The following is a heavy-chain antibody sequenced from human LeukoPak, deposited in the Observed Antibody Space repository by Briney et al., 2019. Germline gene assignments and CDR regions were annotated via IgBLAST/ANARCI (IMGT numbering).Heavy chain of an antibody. V-gene: IGHV4-34*01. CDR1: GGSFSGYY. Sequence: PSETLSLTCAVYGGSFSGYYWSWIRQPPGKGLEWIGEINHSGSTNYNPSLKSRVTISVDTSKNQFSLKLSSVTAADTAAYYCARSTVTTYYYYGMDVWGQGTTVTVS. CDR3: ARSTVTTYYYYGMDV. D-gene: IGHD4-17*01. J-gene: IGHJ6*02. CDR2: INHSGST.